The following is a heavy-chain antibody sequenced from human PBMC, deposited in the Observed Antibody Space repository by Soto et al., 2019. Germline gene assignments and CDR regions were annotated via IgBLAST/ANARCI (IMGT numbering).Heavy chain of an antibody. CDR1: GGSISSSSYY. J-gene: IGHJ6*02. CDR2: TYYSGST. CDR3: ARMSYYYDSSAPKEYYYYYGMDV. D-gene: IGHD3-22*01. V-gene: IGHV4-39*01. Sequence: LSLTCTVSGGSISSSSYYWGWIRQPPGKGLEWIGSTYYSGSTYYNPSLKSRVTISVDTSKNQFSLKLSSVTAADTAVYYCARMSYYYDSSAPKEYYYYYGMDVWGQGTTVTVSS.